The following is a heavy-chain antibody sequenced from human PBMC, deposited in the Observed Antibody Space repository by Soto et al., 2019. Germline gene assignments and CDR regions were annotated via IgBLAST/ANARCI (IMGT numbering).Heavy chain of an antibody. D-gene: IGHD2-2*01. Sequence: QVTLKESGPVLVKPTETLTLTCTVSGFSLSNAMLGVSWIRQSQGKDLEWLAHILSSGEKSYSTSLKSRVTISKDTSRSQVVLTMTRMDPVDTATYYCARISQYAYDFDYWGQGTLVTVSS. CDR2: ILSSGEK. CDR3: ARISQYAYDFDY. V-gene: IGHV2-26*01. CDR1: GFSLSNAMLG. J-gene: IGHJ4*02.